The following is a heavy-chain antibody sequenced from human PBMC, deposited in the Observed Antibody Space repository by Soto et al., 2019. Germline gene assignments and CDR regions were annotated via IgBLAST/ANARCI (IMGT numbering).Heavy chain of an antibody. Sequence: QVQLVQSGAEVKRPGSSVKVSCKASGDTFSFYSINWVRQAPGLGLEWMGRVNPILSMSNYAQRFQGRVTMTADKSTSTAYMELSGLRSEDTAMYYCATSYGSGYRAFDYWAREPWSPSP. J-gene: IGHJ4*02. CDR3: ATSYGSGYRAFDY. D-gene: IGHD3-10*01. CDR1: GDTFSFYS. V-gene: IGHV1-69*04. CDR2: VNPILSMS.